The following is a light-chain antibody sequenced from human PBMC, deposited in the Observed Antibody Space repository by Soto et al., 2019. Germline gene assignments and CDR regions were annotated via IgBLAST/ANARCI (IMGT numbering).Light chain of an antibody. CDR1: SSDVGGYNY. V-gene: IGLV2-11*01. CDR2: DVS. Sequence: QSVLTQPRSVSGSPGQSVTISCTGTSSDVGGYNYVSWYQQHPDKAPKLMIYDVSKRPSGVPDRFSGSKSGNTASLTISGLQAEDEADYYCCSYAGKVFGTGTKLTVL. CDR3: CSYAGKV. J-gene: IGLJ1*01.